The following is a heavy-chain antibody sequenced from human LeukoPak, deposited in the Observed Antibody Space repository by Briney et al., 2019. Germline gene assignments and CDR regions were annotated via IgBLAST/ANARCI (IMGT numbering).Heavy chain of an antibody. CDR3: AREGFTMIVTAYLDY. D-gene: IGHD3-22*01. Sequence: GGSLRLSCAASGFPFSSHWLSWFRQSPGKGLEWVAHIKQDGSEKYYVDSVKGRFTISRDNAKNSLYLQMNSLRAEDTAVYYCAREGFTMIVTAYLDYWGQGTLVTVSS. CDR1: GFPFSSHW. CDR2: IKQDGSEK. J-gene: IGHJ4*02. V-gene: IGHV3-7*01.